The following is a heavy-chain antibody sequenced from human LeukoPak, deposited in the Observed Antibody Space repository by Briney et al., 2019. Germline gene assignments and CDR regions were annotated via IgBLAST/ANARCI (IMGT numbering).Heavy chain of an antibody. CDR1: GGTFSSYA. CDR2: IIPIFGTA. Sequence: SAKVSCKASGGTFSSYAISWVRQAPGQGLEWMGGIIPIFGTANYAQKFQGRVTITADESTSTAYMELSSLRSEDTAVYYCASKRYGDYVSGYYYMDVWGKGTTVTVSS. CDR3: ASKRYGDYVSGYYYMDV. V-gene: IGHV1-69*01. D-gene: IGHD4-17*01. J-gene: IGHJ6*03.